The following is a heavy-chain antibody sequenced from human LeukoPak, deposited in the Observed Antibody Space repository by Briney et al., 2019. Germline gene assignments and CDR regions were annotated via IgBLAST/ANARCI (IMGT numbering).Heavy chain of an antibody. CDR3: AKSTNWGSISDGFDI. Sequence: GASVKVSCKASGYSFIGYYIHWVRQAPGQGLEWMGWINPNSGGANYAQKFQGRVTMTTDTSISTVYMELTRLRSDDTAMYYCAKSTNWGSISDGFDIWGQGTMVTVAS. CDR1: GYSFIGYY. D-gene: IGHD7-27*01. V-gene: IGHV1-2*02. J-gene: IGHJ3*02. CDR2: INPNSGGA.